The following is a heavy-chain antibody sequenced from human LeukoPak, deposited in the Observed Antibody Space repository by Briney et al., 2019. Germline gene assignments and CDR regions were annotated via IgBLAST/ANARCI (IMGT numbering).Heavy chain of an antibody. D-gene: IGHD5-18*01. J-gene: IGHJ4*02. CDR1: GFTFNYYA. CDR3: ARHDSFIPY. V-gene: IGHV3-23*01. Sequence: GGSLRLSCAASGFTFNYYAMSWVRQAPGKGLEWVSGISDNEGTTYYTDSVKGRFTISRDNTKNTVYLQMNNLRAADTAVYFCARHDSFIPYWGQGTLVTVSS. CDR2: ISDNEGTT.